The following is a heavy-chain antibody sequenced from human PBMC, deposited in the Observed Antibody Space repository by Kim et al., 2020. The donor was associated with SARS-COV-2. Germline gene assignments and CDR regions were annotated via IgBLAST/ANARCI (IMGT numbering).Heavy chain of an antibody. Sequence: YYADSVKGRFTISRDNSKNTLYLQMNSLRAEDTAVYYCAKDRGMREAFDIWGQGTMVTVSS. V-gene: IGHV3-23*01. CDR3: AKDRGMREAFDI. J-gene: IGHJ3*02. D-gene: IGHD2-15*01.